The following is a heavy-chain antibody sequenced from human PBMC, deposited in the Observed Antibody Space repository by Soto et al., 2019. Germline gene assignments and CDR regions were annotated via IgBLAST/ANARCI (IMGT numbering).Heavy chain of an antibody. CDR3: ERGGLRHGLDV. V-gene: IGHV3-74*03. CDR2: VNNDGTDT. Sequence: EVQLLESGGGLVQPGGSLRLSCAASGFTFSNYWMYWVRQAPGKGLVWVSRVNNDGTDTTHADSVKGHFTISRDNGENTLYLQMNSSRAEATAVYYCERGGLRHGLDVWGQGSTVTVSS. CDR1: GFTFSNYW. D-gene: IGHD2-21*01. J-gene: IGHJ6*02.